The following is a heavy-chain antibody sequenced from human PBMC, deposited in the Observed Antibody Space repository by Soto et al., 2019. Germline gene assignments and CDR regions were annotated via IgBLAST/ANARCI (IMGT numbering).Heavy chain of an antibody. D-gene: IGHD2-2*01. V-gene: IGHV4-39*07. CDR3: ARVPDR. CDR2: IYHSGST. J-gene: IGHJ5*02. CDR1: GGSITSSSYY. Sequence: SETLSLTCTVFGGSITSSSYYWGWIRQPPGKGLEWIGSIYHSGSTYYNPSLKSRVTISVDRSKNQFSLKLSSVTAADTAVYYCARVPDRWGQGTLVTVSS.